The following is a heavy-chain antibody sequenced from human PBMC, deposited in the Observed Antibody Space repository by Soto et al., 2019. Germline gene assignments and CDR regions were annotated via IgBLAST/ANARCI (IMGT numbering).Heavy chain of an antibody. CDR3: ARDGPGRWSGSSPDY. V-gene: IGHV3-30-3*01. Sequence: QVQLVESGGGVVQPGRSLRLSCAASVFTFSSYGMHWVRQAPGKGLEWVAVISYDGSNKYYADSVKGRFTISRDNSKNTLDLLMKSLRADDAAVYYCARDGPGRWSGSSPDYWGQGTLVSVSS. J-gene: IGHJ4*02. CDR2: ISYDGSNK. CDR1: VFTFSSYG. D-gene: IGHD3-3*01.